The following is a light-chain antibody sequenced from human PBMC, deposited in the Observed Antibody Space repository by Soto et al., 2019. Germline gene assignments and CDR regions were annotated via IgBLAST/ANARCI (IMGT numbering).Light chain of an antibody. CDR1: ERIDNK. CDR2: GTS. Sequence: IVMTQSPATLSVSPGERATLSCRASERIDNKLAWYQQRPGQAPRLLIYGTSIRATGIPARFSGSGSGTEFTLTISGLQSEDFGVYYCQQYKHWRTFGQGTNVEIK. CDR3: QQYKHWRT. V-gene: IGKV3-15*01. J-gene: IGKJ1*01.